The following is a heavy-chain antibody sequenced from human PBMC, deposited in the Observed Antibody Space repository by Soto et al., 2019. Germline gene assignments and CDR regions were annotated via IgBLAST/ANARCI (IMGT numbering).Heavy chain of an antibody. CDR3: AKGCSSTSSVAYDGMDV. Sequence: ASVQVSCKASGYTFTGYYMHWVRQAPGQGLEWMGWINPNSGGTNYAQKFQGWVTMTRDTSISTAYMELSRLRSDDTAVYYCAKGCSSTSSVAYDGMDVWGQGTTVTVSS. D-gene: IGHD2-2*01. CDR1: GYTFTGYY. CDR2: INPNSGGT. V-gene: IGHV1-2*04. J-gene: IGHJ6*02.